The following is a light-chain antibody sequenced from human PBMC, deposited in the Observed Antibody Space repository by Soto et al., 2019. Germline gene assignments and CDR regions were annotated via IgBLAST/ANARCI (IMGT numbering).Light chain of an antibody. Sequence: EIVLTQSPATLSLSPGERATLSCRASQSVSSYLAWYQQKPGQAPRLLIYDASNRATGIPARFSGSGSGTDFTLTISSLEPEDFAVYYCQQRSNGTPITFGQGTRLE. CDR2: DAS. CDR3: QQRSNGTPIT. V-gene: IGKV3-11*01. J-gene: IGKJ5*01. CDR1: QSVSSY.